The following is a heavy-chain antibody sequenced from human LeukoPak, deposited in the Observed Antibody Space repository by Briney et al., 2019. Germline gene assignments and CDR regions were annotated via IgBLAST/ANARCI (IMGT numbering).Heavy chain of an antibody. CDR1: GFTFSSYE. D-gene: IGHD1-26*01. V-gene: IGHV3-48*03. Sequence: GGSLRLSCAASGFTFSSYEMNWVRQAPGQGLEWVSYISSSGSTIYYADSVKGRFTITRDNAKNSLYLQMNSLRAEDTAVYYCARDPYSGGYWNYYYYYMDVWGKGTTVTISS. CDR3: ARDPYSGGYWNYYYYYMDV. J-gene: IGHJ6*03. CDR2: ISSSGSTI.